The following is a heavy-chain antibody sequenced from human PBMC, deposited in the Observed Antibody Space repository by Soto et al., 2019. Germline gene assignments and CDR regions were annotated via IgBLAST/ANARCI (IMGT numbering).Heavy chain of an antibody. D-gene: IGHD2-2*02. Sequence: GGSVRLSCAVSGFTFTSYSMSWVRQAPGGGLGWVANIQQDGSEKYYVGSVKGRFTISRDNAKNSLYLQMNSLRAEDTAVYYCARDLPGYCTTTDCYSYFDYWGQGTLVTVSS. V-gene: IGHV3-7*03. CDR3: ARDLPGYCTTTDCYSYFDY. CDR1: GFTFTSYS. CDR2: IQQDGSEK. J-gene: IGHJ4*02.